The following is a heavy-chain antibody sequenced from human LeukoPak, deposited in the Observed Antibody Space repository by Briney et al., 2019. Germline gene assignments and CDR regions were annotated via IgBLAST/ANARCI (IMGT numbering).Heavy chain of an antibody. Sequence: ASVKVSCKASGYIFISYGISWVRQAPGQGLEWMGWISGYSGNTNYAQKLQGRVTMTTDTSTSTAYMELRSLRSDDTAVYYCARGLQENLAWLTAFSAFDIWGPGTMVTVSS. CDR2: ISGYSGNT. D-gene: IGHD5-24*01. V-gene: IGHV1-18*01. CDR3: ARGLQENLAWLTAFSAFDI. CDR1: GYIFISYG. J-gene: IGHJ3*02.